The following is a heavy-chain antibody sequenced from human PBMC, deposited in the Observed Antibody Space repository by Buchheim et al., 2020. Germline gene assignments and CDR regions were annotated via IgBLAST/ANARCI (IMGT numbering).Heavy chain of an antibody. D-gene: IGHD1-7*01. CDR1: GGSFSGYY. Sequence: QVQLQQWGAGLLKPSETLSLTCAVYGGSFSGYYWSWIRQPPGKGLEWIGEINHSGSTNYNQSLKSRVTISVNTTKNQISLNLSSVTAAETAVYYCARGRGTPWFDPWGQGTL. CDR3: ARGRGTPWFDP. V-gene: IGHV4-34*01. CDR2: INHSGST. J-gene: IGHJ5*02.